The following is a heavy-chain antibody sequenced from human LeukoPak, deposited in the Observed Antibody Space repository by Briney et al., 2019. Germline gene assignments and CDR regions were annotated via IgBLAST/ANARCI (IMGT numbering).Heavy chain of an antibody. Sequence: SETLSLTCTVSGYSISSGYFWGWIRQPPGKGLEWIGSIYHSGSTYYNPSLKSRVTISVDTSKNQFSLRLSSVTAADTAVYYCARVTPGYCSGGSCTEGHPNWFDPWGQGTLVTVSS. CDR1: GYSISSGYF. CDR2: IYHSGST. V-gene: IGHV4-38-2*02. D-gene: IGHD2-15*01. J-gene: IGHJ5*02. CDR3: ARVTPGYCSGGSCTEGHPNWFDP.